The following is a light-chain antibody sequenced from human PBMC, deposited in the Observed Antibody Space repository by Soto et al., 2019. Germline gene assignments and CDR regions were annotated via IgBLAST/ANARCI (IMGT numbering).Light chain of an antibody. Sequence: EIVLTQSPGTLSLSPGERATLSCRASQSISSSYLAWYQQKPGQAPRLLIYGASSRATGIPDRFSGSGSGTDFTLTISSLEPEDFAVYYCQQYDNSPYTFGQGPKLEIK. J-gene: IGKJ2*01. CDR2: GAS. CDR1: QSISSSY. CDR3: QQYDNSPYT. V-gene: IGKV3-20*01.